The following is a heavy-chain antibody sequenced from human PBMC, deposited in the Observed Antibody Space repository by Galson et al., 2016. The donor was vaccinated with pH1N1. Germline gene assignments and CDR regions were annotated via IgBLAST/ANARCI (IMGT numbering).Heavy chain of an antibody. D-gene: IGHD4-23*01. CDR2: IKRDGSVK. J-gene: IGHJ4*02. V-gene: IGHV3-7*01. Sequence: SLRLSCAASGFTFGGYWMTWVRQAPGKGLEWVANIKRDGSVKNYVDSVKGRFAISRDNAKNSLYLEMNNLRAEDTAVYYCARDSSLNDYRGFLDALDCWGQGTLVTVSS. CDR3: ARDSSLNDYRGFLDALDC. CDR1: GFTFGGYW.